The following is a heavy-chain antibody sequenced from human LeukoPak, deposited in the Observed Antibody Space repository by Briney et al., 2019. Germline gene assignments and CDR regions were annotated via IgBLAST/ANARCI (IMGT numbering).Heavy chain of an antibody. Sequence: GGSLRLSCATSAFTFSSYSMNWIRQAPGKGLEWVSSISPSGQHTFHADSVKGRFSISRDNAGNALYMAMNSLRAEDTAVYYCVRDFLGESGAGGYWGQGTLVTVSS. CDR3: VRDFLGESGAGGY. J-gene: IGHJ4*02. D-gene: IGHD3-10*01. CDR1: AFTFSSYS. CDR2: ISPSGQHT. V-gene: IGHV3-21*01.